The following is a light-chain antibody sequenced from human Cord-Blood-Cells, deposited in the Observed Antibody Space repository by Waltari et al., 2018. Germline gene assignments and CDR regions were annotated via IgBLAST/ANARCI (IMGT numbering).Light chain of an antibody. J-gene: IGKJ5*01. CDR3: QQYGSSPIT. Sequence: DIVLTQSPGTLSLSQGERATLPCRASQSVSSSYLAWYQQKPGQAPRLIIYGASSSATGIPDRFSGSVSGTDFTLTISILEPEDFAVYYCQQYGSSPITFGQGTRLEIK. CDR1: QSVSSSY. CDR2: GAS. V-gene: IGKV3-20*01.